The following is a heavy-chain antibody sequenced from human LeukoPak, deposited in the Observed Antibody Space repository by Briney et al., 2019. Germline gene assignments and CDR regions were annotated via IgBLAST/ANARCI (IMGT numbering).Heavy chain of an antibody. J-gene: IGHJ6*03. Sequence: SQTLSLTCAISGDSVSSNSAAWNWIRQSPSRGLEWLGRTYYRSKWYNDYAVSVKSRITINPDTSKNQFSLQLNSVTPEDTAVYYCARDPTSYDSSGYYVDYYYMDVWGKGTTVTVSS. CDR3: ARDPTSYDSSGYYVDYYYMDV. CDR2: TYYRSKWYN. V-gene: IGHV6-1*01. CDR1: GDSVSSNSAA. D-gene: IGHD3-22*01.